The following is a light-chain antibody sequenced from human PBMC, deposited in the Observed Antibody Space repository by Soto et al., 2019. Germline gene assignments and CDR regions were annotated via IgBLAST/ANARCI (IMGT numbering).Light chain of an antibody. CDR2: GAS. CDR3: QQYHSSPRT. Sequence: ETVMTQSPATLSVSPGEGATLSCRASQSVSSKLAWYQQKPGQAPRLLIYGASTRATGIPDRFSGSGSGTDFTLTISRLEPEDFAVYYCQQYHSSPRTFGQGTKVDIK. V-gene: IGKV3D-15*01. CDR1: QSVSSK. J-gene: IGKJ1*01.